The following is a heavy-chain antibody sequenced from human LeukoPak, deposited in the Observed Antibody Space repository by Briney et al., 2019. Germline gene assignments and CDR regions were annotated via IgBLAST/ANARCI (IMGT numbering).Heavy chain of an antibody. J-gene: IGHJ5*02. CDR2: INHSGST. CDR3: ARGEYYYDSSEPGQFDP. CDR1: GGSFSGYY. D-gene: IGHD3-22*01. Sequence: PSETLSLTCAVYGGSFSGYYWSWIRQPPGKGLEWIGEINHSGSTNYNPSLKSRVTISGDTSKNQFSLKLSSVTAADTAVYYCARGEYYYDSSEPGQFDPWGQGTLVTVSS. V-gene: IGHV4-34*01.